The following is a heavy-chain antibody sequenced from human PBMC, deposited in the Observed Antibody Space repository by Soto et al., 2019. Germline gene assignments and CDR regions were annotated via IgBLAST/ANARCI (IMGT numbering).Heavy chain of an antibody. CDR3: ARLGGSCISTSCYYYYYGMDV. CDR2: IYYSGST. D-gene: IGHD2-2*01. CDR1: GGSISSSSYY. Sequence: SETLSLTCTVSGGSISSSSYYWGWIRQPPGKGLEWIGSIYYSGSTYYNPSLKSRVTISVDTSKNQFSLKLSSVTAADTAVYYCARLGGSCISTSCYYYYYGMDVWGQGTTVTVSS. V-gene: IGHV4-39*01. J-gene: IGHJ6*02.